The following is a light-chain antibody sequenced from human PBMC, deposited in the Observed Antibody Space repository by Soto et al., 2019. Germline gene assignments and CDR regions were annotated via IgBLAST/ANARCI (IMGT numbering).Light chain of an antibody. V-gene: IGKV1-39*01. J-gene: IGKJ2*01. Sequence: DIPMTQSPSSLSASVGDRVTITCRASQTISRSLHWYEQRAGKAPKLLIYDTSKLQSGVPSRFSGSGSGTDFTLTISSLQPEDFATYYCQQSYSTPNTFGQGTKLEIK. CDR2: DTS. CDR3: QQSYSTPNT. CDR1: QTISRS.